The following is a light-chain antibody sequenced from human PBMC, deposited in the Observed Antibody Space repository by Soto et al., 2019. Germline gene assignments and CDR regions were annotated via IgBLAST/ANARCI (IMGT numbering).Light chain of an antibody. CDR2: RNN. Sequence: QSVLTQPPSASGTPGQRVTISCSGSRTNIGSNHVYWYQQLPGTAPKLLIYRNNQRPSGVPDRFSGSKSGTSASLAISGLRSEDEADYHCAAWDASLSVVCGGGTKVTVL. J-gene: IGLJ2*01. CDR3: AAWDASLSVV. CDR1: RTNIGSNH. V-gene: IGLV1-47*01.